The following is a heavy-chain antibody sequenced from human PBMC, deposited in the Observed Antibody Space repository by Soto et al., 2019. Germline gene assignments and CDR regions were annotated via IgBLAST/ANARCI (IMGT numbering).Heavy chain of an antibody. Sequence: EVQLVESGGGSFQPGGSLRLSCAASGFSFSTSWMSWVRQAPGKGPEWVASIKEDGSVKYYEDSVEGRFTISRDNAKNSMSLQMNSLREEDTALYYCAKEGYWGRGALVSVSS. CDR3: AKEGY. V-gene: IGHV3-7*01. J-gene: IGHJ4*02. CDR1: GFSFSTSW. CDR2: IKEDGSVK.